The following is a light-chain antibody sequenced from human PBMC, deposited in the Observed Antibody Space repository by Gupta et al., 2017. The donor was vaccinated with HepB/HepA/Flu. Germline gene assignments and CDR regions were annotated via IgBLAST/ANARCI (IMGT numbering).Light chain of an antibody. CDR2: GNN. J-gene: IGLJ2*01. Sequence: QSVLTQPPSVSGAPGQRVTISCTGSSSNIGTGYDVHWYQQFPGTGPKLLIYGNNNRPSGVPDRFSGSKSGTSASLAITGLRAEDEADYYCQSYDTNLSDSVFGGGTKLTVL. V-gene: IGLV1-40*01. CDR3: QSYDTNLSDSV. CDR1: SSNIGTGYD.